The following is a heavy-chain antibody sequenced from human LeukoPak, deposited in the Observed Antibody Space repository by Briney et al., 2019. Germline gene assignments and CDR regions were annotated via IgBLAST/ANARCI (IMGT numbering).Heavy chain of an antibody. CDR2: ISGSGGST. D-gene: IGHD3-10*01. V-gene: IGHV3-23*01. CDR1: GFTFSSYA. Sequence: GGSLRLSCAASGFTFSSYAMSWVRQAPGKGLEWVSAISGSGGSTYYADSVKGRFTISRDNSKNTLYLQMNSLRAEDTAVYYCAPRRVPAATIPPIGYGSGNYWGQGTLVTVSS. CDR3: APRRVPAATIPPIGYGSGNY. J-gene: IGHJ4*02.